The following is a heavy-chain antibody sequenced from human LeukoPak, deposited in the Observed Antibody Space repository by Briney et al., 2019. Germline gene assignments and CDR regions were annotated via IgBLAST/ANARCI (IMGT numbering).Heavy chain of an antibody. CDR3: AKAGTTVTTLIDY. Sequence: SGGSLRLSCAASGFTFSSSAMSWVRQAPGKGLEWVSAISGSGDTTYYADSVKGRFTISRDDSKNTLYLQMNSLRAEDTAVYYCAKAGTTVTTLIDYWGQGTLVTVSS. D-gene: IGHD4-17*01. J-gene: IGHJ4*02. CDR2: ISGSGDTT. CDR1: GFTFSSSA. V-gene: IGHV3-23*01.